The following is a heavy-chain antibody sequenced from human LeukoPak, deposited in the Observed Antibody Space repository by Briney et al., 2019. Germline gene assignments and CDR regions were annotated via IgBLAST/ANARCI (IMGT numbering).Heavy chain of an antibody. D-gene: IGHD5-24*01. Sequence: GGSLRLSCGASGFTFSNAWMSWVRQAPGKGLEWVSVIYSGGSTYYADSVKGRFTISRDNAKNSLYLQMNSLRAEDTAVYYCARDGIEMATIPFDYWGQGTLVTVSS. CDR3: ARDGIEMATIPFDY. CDR2: IYSGGST. CDR1: GFTFSNAW. J-gene: IGHJ4*02. V-gene: IGHV3-66*01.